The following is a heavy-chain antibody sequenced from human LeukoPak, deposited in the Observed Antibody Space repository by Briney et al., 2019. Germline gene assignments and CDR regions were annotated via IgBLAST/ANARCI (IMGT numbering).Heavy chain of an antibody. V-gene: IGHV3-30*18. CDR2: ISYDGSNK. CDR3: AKEMYQLPREFDY. CDR1: GFTFSSYG. D-gene: IGHD2-2*01. Sequence: GGSLRLSCAASGFTFSSYGMHWVRQAPGKGLEWVAVISYDGSNKYYADSVKGRFTISRDNSKNTLYLQMNGLRAEDTAVCYCAKEMYQLPREFDYWGQGTLVTVSS. J-gene: IGHJ4*02.